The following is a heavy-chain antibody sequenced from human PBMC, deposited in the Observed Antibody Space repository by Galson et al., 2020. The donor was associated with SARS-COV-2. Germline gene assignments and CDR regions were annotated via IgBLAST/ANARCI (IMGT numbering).Heavy chain of an antibody. CDR1: GYSISSGHY. J-gene: IGHJ4*02. V-gene: IGHV4-38-2*01. CDR3: SRAHTFGGVLVF. D-gene: IGHD3-16*02. Sequence: SETLSLTCAVSGYSISSGHYWVWVRQPPGQGLEWIASIHHSGDTYYSPSLRRRVTISIDTSKNQFSLDVSSLTTADTAVYYCSRAHTFGGVLVFWGQGALVTVSS. CDR2: IHHSGDT.